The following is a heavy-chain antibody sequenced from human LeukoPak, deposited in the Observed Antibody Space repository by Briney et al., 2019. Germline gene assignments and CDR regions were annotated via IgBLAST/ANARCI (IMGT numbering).Heavy chain of an antibody. J-gene: IGHJ6*02. Sequence: SETLSLTCAVYGGSFSGYYWCWIRQPPGKGLEWIGEINHSGSTNYNPSLKSRVTISVDTSKNQFSLKLSSVTAADTAVYYCARFAFWSGYYYYGMDVWGQGTTVTVSS. D-gene: IGHD3-3*01. CDR1: GGSFSGYY. V-gene: IGHV4-34*01. CDR2: INHSGST. CDR3: ARFAFWSGYYYYGMDV.